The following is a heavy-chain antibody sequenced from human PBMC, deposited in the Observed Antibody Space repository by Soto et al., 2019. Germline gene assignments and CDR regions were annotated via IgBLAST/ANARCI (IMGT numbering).Heavy chain of an antibody. J-gene: IGHJ6*02. V-gene: IGHV4-4*02. CDR3: ARGSSIAGLYYGMDV. Sequence: SQTLSLTCAVSGGSISRVNWWSWVRQPPGKGLEWIGEIYHSGSTNYNPSLKSRVTISVDKSKNQFSLKLSSVTAADTAVYYCARGSSIAGLYYGMDVWGQGTTVT. CDR1: GGSISRVNW. CDR2: IYHSGST. D-gene: IGHD6-6*01.